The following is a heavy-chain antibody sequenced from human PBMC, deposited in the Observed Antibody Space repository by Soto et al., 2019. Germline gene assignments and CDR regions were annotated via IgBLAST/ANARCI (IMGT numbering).Heavy chain of an antibody. CDR3: ARVHQEAPGPYYMDV. J-gene: IGHJ6*03. Sequence: GGSLRLSCAASGFTFSSYWMHWVRQAPGKGLVWVSRINSDGSSTSYADSVKGRFTISRDNAKNTLYLQMNSLRAEDTAVYYCARVHQEAPGPYYMDVWGKGTTVTVSS. V-gene: IGHV3-74*01. CDR1: GFTFSSYW. CDR2: INSDGSST.